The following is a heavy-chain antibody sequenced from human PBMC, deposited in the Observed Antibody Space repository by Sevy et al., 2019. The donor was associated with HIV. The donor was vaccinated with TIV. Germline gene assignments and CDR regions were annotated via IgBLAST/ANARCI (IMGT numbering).Heavy chain of an antibody. J-gene: IGHJ6*02. CDR2: ISGDVSST. V-gene: IGHV3-74*01. D-gene: IGHD2-15*01. CDR1: GFTFSSYW. Sequence: GGSLRLSCAGSGFTFSSYWMHWVRQAPGKGLVWVSRISGDVSSTTYADSVKGRFTISRDNAQNTLFLQMNSLRAEDSAVYFCARDRASGGYSKMDVWGQGTPVTVSS. CDR3: ARDRASGGYSKMDV.